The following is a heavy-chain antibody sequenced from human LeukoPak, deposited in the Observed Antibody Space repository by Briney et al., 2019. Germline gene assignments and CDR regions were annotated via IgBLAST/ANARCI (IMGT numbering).Heavy chain of an antibody. D-gene: IGHD6-13*01. CDR2: ISNSGTYI. Sequence: GGSLRLSCAASGFTFSTYSMNWVRQAPGKGLEWVSSISNSGTYIYYADSVKGRFTISRDNAKNSLYLQMNSLRAEDTAVYYCARGPLATAGTMGLDYWGKGTLVTVSS. V-gene: IGHV3-21*01. J-gene: IGHJ4*02. CDR1: GFTFSTYS. CDR3: ARGPLATAGTMGLDY.